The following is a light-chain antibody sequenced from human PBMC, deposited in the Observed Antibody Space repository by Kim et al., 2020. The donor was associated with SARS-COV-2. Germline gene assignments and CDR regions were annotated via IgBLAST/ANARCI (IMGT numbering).Light chain of an antibody. CDR3: QVWDSSSDHPQV. CDR1: SIGSKS. J-gene: IGLJ3*02. CDR2: YDS. V-gene: IGLV3-21*04. Sequence: PGKTARITCGGKSIGSKSVHWYQQKPGQAPGLVIYYDSDRPSGIPERFSGSNSGNTATLTISRVEAGDEADYYCQVWDSSSDHPQVFGGGTQLTVL.